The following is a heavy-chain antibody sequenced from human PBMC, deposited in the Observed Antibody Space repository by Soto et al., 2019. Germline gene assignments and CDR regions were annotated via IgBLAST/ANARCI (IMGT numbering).Heavy chain of an antibody. V-gene: IGHV4-30-4*01. CDR3: ARIGTLYGIVTNNWFDS. D-gene: IGHD3-10*01. Sequence: SETLSLTCTVSGASISSDNYYWSWIRQPPGKGLEWIGYVSDSGSAYYNPSLKSRVTTSLDRSKNQISLYLSSMTAADTAVYYCARIGTLYGIVTNNWFDSWGQGTLVTVSS. J-gene: IGHJ5*01. CDR2: VSDSGSA. CDR1: GASISSDNYY.